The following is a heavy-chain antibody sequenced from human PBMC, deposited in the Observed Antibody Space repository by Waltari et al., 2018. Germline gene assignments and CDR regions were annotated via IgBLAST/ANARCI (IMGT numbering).Heavy chain of an antibody. V-gene: IGHV3-30*02. J-gene: IGHJ5*02. Sequence: QVQLVESGGGVVQPGGSLRLSCAASGFTFSSYGMHWVRQAPGKGLEWVAFIRYDGSNKYYADSVKGRFTISRDNSKNTLYLQMNSLRAEDTAVYYCAKDRVVTMFDPWGQGTLVTVSS. CDR1: GFTFSSYG. CDR2: IRYDGSNK. D-gene: IGHD2-21*02. CDR3: AKDRVVTMFDP.